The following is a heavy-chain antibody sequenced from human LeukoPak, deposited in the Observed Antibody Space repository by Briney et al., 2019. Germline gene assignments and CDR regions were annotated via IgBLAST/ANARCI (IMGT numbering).Heavy chain of an antibody. Sequence: GESLKISCKGSGYSFTTYWIGWVRQMPGKGLEWMGIIYPGDSDTRYSPSFQGQVTISADKSISTAYLQWSSLKASDTAMYYFARQPGIAAAGTNYWGQGTLVTVSS. CDR1: GYSFTTYW. V-gene: IGHV5-51*01. D-gene: IGHD6-13*01. CDR2: IYPGDSDT. CDR3: ARQPGIAAAGTNY. J-gene: IGHJ4*02.